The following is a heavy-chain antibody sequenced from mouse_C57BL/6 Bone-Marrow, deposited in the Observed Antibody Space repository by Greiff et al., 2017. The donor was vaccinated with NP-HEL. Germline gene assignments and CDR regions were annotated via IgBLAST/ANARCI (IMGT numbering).Heavy chain of an antibody. CDR1: GYTFTDYY. CDR3: ARSRYGSSYGFDY. D-gene: IGHD1-1*01. Sequence: VQLQQSGPVLVKPGASVKMSCKASGYTFTDYYMNWVKQSHGKSLEWIGVINPYNGGTSYNQKFKGKATLTVDKSSSTAYMELNSLTSEDSAVYYCARSRYGSSYGFDYWGQGTLVTVSA. CDR2: INPYNGGT. V-gene: IGHV1-19*01. J-gene: IGHJ3*01.